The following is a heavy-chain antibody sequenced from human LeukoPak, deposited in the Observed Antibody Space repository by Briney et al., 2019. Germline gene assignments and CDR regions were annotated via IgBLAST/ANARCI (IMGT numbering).Heavy chain of an antibody. CDR3: AILNGIFNY. D-gene: IGHD2/OR15-2a*01. Sequence: GGSLRLSCAATGFIFSSYWMYWVRHAPGQGLVWVSRIDSDGSRTNYADSVKGRFTISRDNAKNTLYLQMNSLRAEATAVYFCAILNGIFNYWGQGTLVTVSS. J-gene: IGHJ4*02. CDR1: GFIFSSYW. V-gene: IGHV3-74*01. CDR2: IDSDGSRT.